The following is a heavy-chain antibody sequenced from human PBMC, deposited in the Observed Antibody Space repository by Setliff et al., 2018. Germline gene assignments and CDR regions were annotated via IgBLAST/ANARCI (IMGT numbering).Heavy chain of an antibody. Sequence: ASVKVSCKTSGYDFITFGMSWVRQAPGQGLEWMGWMSPVYGIANYARKFQGRVTLTADTSTTTAYLELASLRDDDTAVYYCVRGPGPSVVVAIPFDHWGQGSLVTVSS. CDR1: GYDFITFG. CDR3: VRGPGPSVVVAIPFDH. J-gene: IGHJ4*02. V-gene: IGHV1-18*01. CDR2: MSPVYGIA. D-gene: IGHD5-12*01.